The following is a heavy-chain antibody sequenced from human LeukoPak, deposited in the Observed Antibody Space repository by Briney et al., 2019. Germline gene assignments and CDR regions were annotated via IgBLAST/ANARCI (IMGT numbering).Heavy chain of an antibody. CDR2: IIDSGGNT. CDR3: AKRGVVIRVILVGFHKQAYYFDS. D-gene: IGHD3-22*01. J-gene: IGHJ4*02. CDR1: GITLINYG. Sequence: PRGSLRLSCAVSGITLINYGMSWVRQAPGKGLEWVAGIIDSGGNTNFADSVKGRFTISRDNAKNTLYRQMTSLRAEDTAVYFCAKRGVVIRVILVGFHKQAYYFDSWGQGALVTVSS. V-gene: IGHV3-23*01.